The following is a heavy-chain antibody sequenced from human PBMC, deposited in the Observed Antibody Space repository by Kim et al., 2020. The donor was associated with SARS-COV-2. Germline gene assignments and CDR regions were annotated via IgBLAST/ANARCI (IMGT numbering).Heavy chain of an antibody. V-gene: IGHV3-23*01. Sequence: GGSLRLSCAASGFTFSSYAMSWVRQAPGKGLEWVSAISGSGGSTYYADSVKGRFTISRDNSKNTLYLQMNSLRAEDTAVYYCAKVSSTSPIRHGYYFDYWGQGTLVTVSS. CDR1: GFTFSSYA. D-gene: IGHD2-2*01. CDR2: ISGSGGST. J-gene: IGHJ4*02. CDR3: AKVSSTSPIRHGYYFDY.